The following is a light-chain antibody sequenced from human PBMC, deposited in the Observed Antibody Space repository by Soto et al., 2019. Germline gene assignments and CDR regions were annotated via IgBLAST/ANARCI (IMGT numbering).Light chain of an antibody. CDR2: GAS. CDR3: QQYNNWPPIT. J-gene: IGKJ5*01. CDR1: QSISSG. Sequence: EIVMTQSPATLSASPGERVTLPCRASQSISSGLAWYQQKPGQAPKLLIYGASTRATGIPARFSGSGSGTELTLTISSLQSEDFAVYYCQQYNNWPPITFGPGTRLDIK. V-gene: IGKV3-15*01.